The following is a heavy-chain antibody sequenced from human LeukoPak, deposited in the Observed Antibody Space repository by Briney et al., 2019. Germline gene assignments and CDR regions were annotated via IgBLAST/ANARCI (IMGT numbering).Heavy chain of an antibody. D-gene: IGHD3-10*01. V-gene: IGHV4-39*01. CDR2: IYYSGST. J-gene: IGHJ6*03. CDR3: ARHFPRVRGVPTGYYMDV. CDR1: GGSISSSSYY. Sequence: PSETLSLTCTVSGGSISSSSYYWGWIRQPPGKGLEWIGSIYYSGSTYYNPSLKSRVTIFVDTSKNQFSLKLSSVTAADTAVYYCARHFPRVRGVPTGYYMDVWGKGTTVTISS.